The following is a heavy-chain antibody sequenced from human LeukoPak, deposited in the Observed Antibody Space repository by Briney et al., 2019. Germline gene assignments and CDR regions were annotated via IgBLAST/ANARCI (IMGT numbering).Heavy chain of an antibody. CDR1: GFTFNSYA. Sequence: GGSLRLSCAASGFTFNSYAMIWVRQAPGKGLESISSISTAGDRTYYADSVKGRFAISRDNSKNTLYLQMNSLRAEDTAVYYCAKILERELQYYYYGMDVWGQGTSVTVSS. CDR2: ISTAGDRT. J-gene: IGHJ6*02. CDR3: AKILERELQYYYYGMDV. V-gene: IGHV3-23*01. D-gene: IGHD5-24*01.